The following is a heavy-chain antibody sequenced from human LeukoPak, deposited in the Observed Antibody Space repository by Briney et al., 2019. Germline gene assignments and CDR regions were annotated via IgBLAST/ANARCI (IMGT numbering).Heavy chain of an antibody. CDR1: GGSISSYY. CDR3: ARWTAAAAHNWFDP. V-gene: IGHV4-34*01. Sequence: SETLSLTCTVSGGSISSYYWSWIRQPPGKGLEWIGEINHSGSTNYNPSLKSRVTISVDTSKNQFSLKLSSVTAADTAVYYCARWTAAAAHNWFDPWGQGTLVTVSS. CDR2: INHSGST. J-gene: IGHJ5*02. D-gene: IGHD6-13*01.